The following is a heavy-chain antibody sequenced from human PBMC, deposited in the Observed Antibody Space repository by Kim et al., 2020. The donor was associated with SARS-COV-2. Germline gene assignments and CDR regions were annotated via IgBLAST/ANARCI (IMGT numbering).Heavy chain of an antibody. Sequence: GGSLRLSCEASGFTFSQYSMHWVRQVPGKGLEWVSLIAGDGSSPSYAGSVRGRFTISRDNSKSSLYLHMNSLRTEDAALYYCAKVAAGRDSYNYLGRWGLGTLVTVSS. CDR2: IAGDGSSP. V-gene: IGHV3-43*02. D-gene: IGHD5-12*01. CDR3: AKVAAGRDSYNYLGR. CDR1: GFTFSQYS. J-gene: IGHJ4*02.